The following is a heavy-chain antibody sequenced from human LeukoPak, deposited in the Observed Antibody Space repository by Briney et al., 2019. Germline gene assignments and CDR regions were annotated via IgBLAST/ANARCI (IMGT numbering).Heavy chain of an antibody. Sequence: GGSLRLSCAASGFTFSDYSMSWIRQAPGKGLEWVSYISSSGSAIYYADSVKGRFTISRDNAKNSLYLQMNSLRAEDTAVYYCARDNCSGGSCYGFYGMDVWGQGTTVTVSS. CDR3: ARDNCSGGSCYGFYGMDV. CDR1: GFTFSDYS. CDR2: ISSSGSAI. V-gene: IGHV3-11*01. J-gene: IGHJ6*02. D-gene: IGHD2-15*01.